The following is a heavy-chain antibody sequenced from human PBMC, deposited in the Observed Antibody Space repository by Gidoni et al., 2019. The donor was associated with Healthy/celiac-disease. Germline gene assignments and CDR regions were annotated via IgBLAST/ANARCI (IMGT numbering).Heavy chain of an antibody. J-gene: IGHJ4*02. CDR3: ARDGIAAGLGTGDY. CDR1: GFTFSSYA. D-gene: IGHD6-13*01. Sequence: QVQLVESGGGVVQPGRSLRLSCAASGFTFSSYAMHWVRQAPGKGLEWVAVISYDGSNKYYADSVKGRFTISRDNSKNTLYLQMNSLRAEDTAVYYCARDGIAAGLGTGDYWGQGTLVTVSS. CDR2: ISYDGSNK. V-gene: IGHV3-30*04.